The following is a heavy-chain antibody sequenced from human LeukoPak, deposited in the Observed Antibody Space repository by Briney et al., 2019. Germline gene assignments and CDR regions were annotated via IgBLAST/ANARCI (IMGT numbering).Heavy chain of an antibody. CDR2: IYADGST. CDR1: GFAVSTRF. CDR3: AHSGAGWFDY. J-gene: IGHJ4*02. V-gene: IGHV3-53*01. Sequence: GGSLRLSCAASGFAVSTRFMSWVRQAPGKRLEWVSVIYADGSTYYADSVKGRFTISRDNSKNTLYLQMNSLRAEDTAVYYCAHSGAGWFDYWGQGTLVTVSS. D-gene: IGHD6-19*01.